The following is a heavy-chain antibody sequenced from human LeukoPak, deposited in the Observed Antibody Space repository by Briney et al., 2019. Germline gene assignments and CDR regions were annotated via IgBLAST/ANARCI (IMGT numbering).Heavy chain of an antibody. D-gene: IGHD2-2*01. Sequence: PSETLSLTCTVSGGSISSSSYYWRWIRQPPGKGLEWIGSSYYSGSTYYNPSLKSRVTISVDTSKNQFSLRLSSVTAADTAVYYCARDLSDCSSTSCYSFDYWGQGTLVTVSS. V-gene: IGHV4-39*07. CDR1: GGSISSSSYY. CDR2: SYYSGST. J-gene: IGHJ4*02. CDR3: ARDLSDCSSTSCYSFDY.